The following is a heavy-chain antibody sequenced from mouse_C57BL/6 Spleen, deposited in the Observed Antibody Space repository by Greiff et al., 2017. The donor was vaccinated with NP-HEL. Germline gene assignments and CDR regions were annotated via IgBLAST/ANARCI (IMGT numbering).Heavy chain of an antibody. CDR3: ARNRDGYYGHGGYFDV. J-gene: IGHJ1*03. D-gene: IGHD2-2*01. Sequence: VQLKESGPGLVAPSQSLSITCTVSGFSLTSYAISWVRQPPGKGLEWLGVIWTGGGTNYNSALKSRLSISKDNSKSQVFLKMNSLQTDDTARYYCARNRDGYYGHGGYFDVWGTGTTVTVSS. CDR1: GFSLTSYA. CDR2: IWTGGGT. V-gene: IGHV2-9-1*01.